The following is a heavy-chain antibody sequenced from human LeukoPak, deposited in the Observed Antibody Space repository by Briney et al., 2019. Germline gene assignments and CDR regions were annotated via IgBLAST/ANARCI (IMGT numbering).Heavy chain of an antibody. CDR3: ASRRYCSGGSCPPYDY. J-gene: IGHJ4*02. CDR2: ISYDGSNK. V-gene: IGHV3-30-3*01. D-gene: IGHD2-15*01. Sequence: GGSLRLSCAASGFTFSSYAMHWVRQAPGKGLEWVAVISYDGSNKYYADSVKGRFTISRDNSKNTLYLQMNSLRAEDTAVYYCASRRYCSGGSCPPYDYWGQGTLVTVSS. CDR1: GFTFSSYA.